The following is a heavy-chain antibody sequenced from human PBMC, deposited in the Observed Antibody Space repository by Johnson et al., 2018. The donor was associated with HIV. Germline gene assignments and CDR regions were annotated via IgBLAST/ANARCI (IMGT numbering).Heavy chain of an antibody. D-gene: IGHD6-6*01. V-gene: IGHV3-7*02. J-gene: IGHJ3*02. CDR3: ATSGLTLGSSSSHAFDI. CDR1: GFTLSNHW. CDR2: IKQDGSEK. Sequence: VQLVESGGGVVQPGRSLRLSCAASGFTLSNHWMSWVRQAPGKGLEYVANIKQDGSEKYYVDSVKGRFTISRDNAKNSLYLQMNSLRAEDTAMYYCATSGLTLGSSSSHAFDIWGQGTMVTVSS.